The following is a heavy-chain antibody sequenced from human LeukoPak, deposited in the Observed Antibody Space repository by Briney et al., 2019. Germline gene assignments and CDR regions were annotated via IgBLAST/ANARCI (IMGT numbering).Heavy chain of an antibody. CDR1: GFIFSGYE. CDR3: ARDHPYY. J-gene: IGHJ4*02. CDR2: ISTSGNTK. V-gene: IGHV3-48*03. Sequence: QPGGSLRLSCAASGFIFSGYEMHWVRQAPGKGLEWVSCISTSGNTKYYADSVKGRFTISRDNARNSLYLQMNSLRAEDTAVYYCARDHPYYWGQGTLVTVSS.